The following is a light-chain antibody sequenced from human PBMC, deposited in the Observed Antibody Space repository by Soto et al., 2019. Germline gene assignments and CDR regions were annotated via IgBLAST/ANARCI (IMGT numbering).Light chain of an antibody. CDR2: EVN. CDR3: ASYAGGNNV. Sequence: QSVLTQPPSASGSPGQSVTISCTGTSTDVGGYNYVSWYQQHPGKVPKLVIFEVNKRPSGVPDRFSGSKSGNTASLTVSGLQPEDEADYYCASYAGGNNVFGTGTKVTV. J-gene: IGLJ1*01. V-gene: IGLV2-8*01. CDR1: STDVGGYNY.